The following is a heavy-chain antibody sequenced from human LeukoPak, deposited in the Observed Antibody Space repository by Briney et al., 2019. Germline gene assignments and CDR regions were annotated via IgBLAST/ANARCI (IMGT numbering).Heavy chain of an antibody. V-gene: IGHV3-23*01. D-gene: IGHD6-13*01. CDR3: AKLAAARYFAN. Sequence: GGSLRLSCAASGFRFSTYAMSWVRQAPGKGLEWVSTISNIGSRPFYAESVKGRFTLSRANSKNTVYLQSTTTAADDTVVYYCAKLAAARYFANWGQGILVTVSS. J-gene: IGHJ4*02. CDR1: GFRFSTYA. CDR2: ISNIGSRP.